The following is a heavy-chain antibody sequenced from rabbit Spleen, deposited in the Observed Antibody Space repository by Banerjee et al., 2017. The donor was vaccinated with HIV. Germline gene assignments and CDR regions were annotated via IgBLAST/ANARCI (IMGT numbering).Heavy chain of an antibody. J-gene: IGHJ4*01. CDR2: INASTGKP. CDR3: ARDLAYVIGWNFNL. CDR1: GFSFGDRDV. Sequence: QEQLVESGGGLVQPTGSLTLTCKASGFSFGDRDVMCWVRQAPGKGLQWIACINASTGKPVYATWASGRFPISRTSSTTVTLQMTSLTAADTATYFCARDLAYVIGWNFNLWGQGTLVTVS. D-gene: IGHD6-1*01. V-gene: IGHV1S45*01.